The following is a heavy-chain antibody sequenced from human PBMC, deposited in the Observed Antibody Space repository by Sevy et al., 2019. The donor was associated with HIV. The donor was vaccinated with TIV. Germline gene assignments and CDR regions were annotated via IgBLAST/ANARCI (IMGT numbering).Heavy chain of an antibody. J-gene: IGHJ3*02. Sequence: SETLSLTCAVYGGSFSGYYWSWIRQPPGKGLEWIGEINHSGSANYNPSLKSRVTISVDTSKNQFSLKLSSVTAADTAVYYCARHCSGTSCSHAFDIWGQGTMVTVSS. D-gene: IGHD2-2*01. CDR1: GGSFSGYY. CDR3: ARHCSGTSCSHAFDI. V-gene: IGHV4-34*01. CDR2: INHSGSA.